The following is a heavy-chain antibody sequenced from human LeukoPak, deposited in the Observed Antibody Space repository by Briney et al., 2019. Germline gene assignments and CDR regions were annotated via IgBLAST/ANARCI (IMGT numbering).Heavy chain of an antibody. V-gene: IGHV3-11*04. Sequence: GGSLRLSCAASGFTFSDYYMSWIRQAPGKGLEWVSYISSSGSTIYYADSVKGRFTISRDNAKNSLYLQMNSLRAEDTALYYCVTRGVTRTSYMDVWGKGTTVTVSS. CDR3: VTRGVTRTSYMDV. J-gene: IGHJ6*03. CDR1: GFTFSDYY. CDR2: ISSSGSTI. D-gene: IGHD4-23*01.